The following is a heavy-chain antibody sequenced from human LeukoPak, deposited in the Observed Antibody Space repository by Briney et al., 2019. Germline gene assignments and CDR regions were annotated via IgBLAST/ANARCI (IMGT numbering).Heavy chain of an antibody. CDR2: ISSSSSYI. J-gene: IGHJ5*02. CDR3: ARDQPYYDFWSGYVNWFDP. D-gene: IGHD3-3*01. V-gene: IGHV3-21*01. Sequence: GGSLRLSCAASGFTFSSYSMNWVRQAPGKGLEWVSSISSSSSYIYYADSVKGRFTISRDNAKNSLYLQMNSLRAEDTAVYYCARDQPYYDFWSGYVNWFDPRGQGTLVTVSS. CDR1: GFTFSSYS.